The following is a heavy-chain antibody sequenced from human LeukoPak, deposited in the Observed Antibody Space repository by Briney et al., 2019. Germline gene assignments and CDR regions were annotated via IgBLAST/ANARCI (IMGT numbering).Heavy chain of an antibody. D-gene: IGHD4-17*01. CDR1: GFSFSSYS. V-gene: IGHV3-48*04. CDR3: ARVHLWYGDYGFLDI. CDR2: ISSSSTI. J-gene: IGHJ3*02. Sequence: GGSLRLSCAASGFSFSSYSMNWVRQAPGKGLEWVSYISSSSTIHYADSVKGRFTISRDNAKNSLYLQMNSLRAEDTAIYYCARVHLWYGDYGFLDIWGQGTMVTVSS.